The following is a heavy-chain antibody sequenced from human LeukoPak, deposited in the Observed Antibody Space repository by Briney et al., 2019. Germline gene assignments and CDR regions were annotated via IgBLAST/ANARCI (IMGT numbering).Heavy chain of an antibody. V-gene: IGHV3-74*01. D-gene: IGHD6-19*01. J-gene: IGHJ4*02. Sequence: PGGSLRLSCAASGFTFSSYWMHWVRQAPGKGLVWVSRINSDGSSTSYADSVKGRFTISRDNAKNTLYLQMNSLRAEDTAVYYCASIAVAGTDFDYWGQGTLVTVSS. CDR3: ASIAVAGTDFDY. CDR1: GFTFSSYW. CDR2: INSDGSST.